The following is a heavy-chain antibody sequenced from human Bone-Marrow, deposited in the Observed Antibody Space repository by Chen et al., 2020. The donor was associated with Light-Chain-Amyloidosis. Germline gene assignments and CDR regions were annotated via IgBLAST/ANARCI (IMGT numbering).Heavy chain of an antibody. Sequence: QVQLQQWGAGLLKPSETLFLTCAVYGGSFSAYYWSWVRQPPGKGLEWIGEVTHTGSTSYNPSVESRVTMSLDISKNQFSLKLTSVTAADTAVYYCARNGHYSIDSWGQGTLVTVSS. CDR2: VTHTGST. J-gene: IGHJ4*02. V-gene: IGHV4-34*01. CDR3: ARNGHYSIDS. CDR1: GGSFSAYY. D-gene: IGHD2-15*01.